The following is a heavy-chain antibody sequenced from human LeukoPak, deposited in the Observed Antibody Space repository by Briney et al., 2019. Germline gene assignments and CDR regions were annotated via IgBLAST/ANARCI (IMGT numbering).Heavy chain of an antibody. J-gene: IGHJ4*02. D-gene: IGHD6-6*01. V-gene: IGHV4-34*01. CDR1: GGSFSGYY. CDR2: INHSGST. Sequence: KTSETLSLTCAVYGGSFSGYYWSWIRQPPGKGLEWIGEINHSGSTNYNPSLKSRVTISVDTSKNQFSLKLSSVTVADTAVYYCARLKIAARPRAFDYWGQGTLVTVSS. CDR3: ARLKIAARPRAFDY.